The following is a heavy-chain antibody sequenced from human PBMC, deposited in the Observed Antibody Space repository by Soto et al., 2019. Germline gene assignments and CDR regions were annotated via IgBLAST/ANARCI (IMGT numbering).Heavy chain of an antibody. CDR2: IYYSGST. Sequence: SETLSLTCTVSGGSISSGSYYWGWIRQPPGKGLEWIGSIYYSGSTYYNPSLKSRVTISVDTSKNQFSLKLSSVTAADTAVYYCACSRKYYYYYYMDVWGKGTTVTVSS. J-gene: IGHJ6*03. CDR1: GGSISSGSYY. V-gene: IGHV4-39*01. D-gene: IGHD2-15*01. CDR3: ACSRKYYYYYYMDV.